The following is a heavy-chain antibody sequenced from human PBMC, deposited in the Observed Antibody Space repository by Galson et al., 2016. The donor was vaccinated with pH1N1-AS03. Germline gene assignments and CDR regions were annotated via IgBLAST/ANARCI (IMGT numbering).Heavy chain of an antibody. D-gene: IGHD3-10*01. CDR3: ARAPTYYFGLRAALDI. Sequence: SVKLSCKASGGPFRSYAISWVRQAPGQGLEWMGGIMPIFGTTNYAQKFQGRVTVTADESTTTAYMELSSLRSEDTAVYYCARAPTYYFGLRAALDIWGQGTMVTVSS. CDR1: GGPFRSYA. V-gene: IGHV1-69*13. J-gene: IGHJ3*02. CDR2: IMPIFGTT.